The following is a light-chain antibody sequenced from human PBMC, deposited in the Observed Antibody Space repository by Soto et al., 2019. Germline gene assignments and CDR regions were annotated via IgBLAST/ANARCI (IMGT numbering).Light chain of an antibody. CDR2: GNS. Sequence: SVLTQPPSVSWAPGQRVTISCTGSSSNIGAGYDVHWYQQFPGTAPKLLIFGNSDRPSGVPDRFSGSKSGTSASLAITGLQAEDEADYFCQSYDSSLSTYVFGTGTKVTVL. J-gene: IGLJ1*01. CDR1: SSNIGAGYD. V-gene: IGLV1-40*01. CDR3: QSYDSSLSTYV.